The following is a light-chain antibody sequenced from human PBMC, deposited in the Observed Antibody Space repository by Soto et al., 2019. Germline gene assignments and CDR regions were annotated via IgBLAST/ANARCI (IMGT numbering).Light chain of an antibody. Sequence: QSALTQPRSVSGSPGQSVTISCTGTSSDVGGYSYVSWYQQHPGKAPKLMIYEVTKRPSGFPDRFSGSKSGNTASLTVSGLQAEDEADYYCFSYAGSNNLVFGSGTKLTVL. J-gene: IGLJ3*02. V-gene: IGLV2-11*01. CDR2: EVT. CDR1: SSDVGGYSY. CDR3: FSYAGSNNLV.